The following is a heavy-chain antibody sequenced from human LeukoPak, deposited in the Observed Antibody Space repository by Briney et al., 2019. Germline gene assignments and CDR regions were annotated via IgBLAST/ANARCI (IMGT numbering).Heavy chain of an antibody. CDR3: ARDINVRGGAYYYYGMDV. D-gene: IGHD3-10*02. Sequence: PGGSLRLSCAASGFTFSSYSMNWVRQAPGKGLEWVSSISSSSSYIYYADSVKGRFTISRDNAKNSLYLQMNSLRAEDTAVYYCARDINVRGGAYYYYGMDVWPRDHGHRLL. J-gene: IGHJ6*02. CDR2: ISSSSSYI. CDR1: GFTFSSYS. V-gene: IGHV3-21*01.